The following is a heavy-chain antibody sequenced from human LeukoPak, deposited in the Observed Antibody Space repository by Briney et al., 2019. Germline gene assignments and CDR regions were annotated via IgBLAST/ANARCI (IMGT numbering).Heavy chain of an antibody. CDR1: GGSISSYY. CDR2: IYYRGST. J-gene: IGHJ5*02. D-gene: IGHD2-21*01. V-gene: IGHV4-59*08. Sequence: SSETLSLTCTVAGGSISSYYWSWIRQPPGEGLEWIGYIYYRGSTNYNPSRKSRATISVDTSKNQFSLKQSSVTAADTAVYYCAGLGASGDGYLSWFDPWGQGTLVTVSS. CDR3: AGLGASGDGYLSWFDP.